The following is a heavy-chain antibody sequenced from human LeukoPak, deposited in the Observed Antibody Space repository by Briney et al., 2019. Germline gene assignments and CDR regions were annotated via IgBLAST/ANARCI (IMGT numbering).Heavy chain of an antibody. J-gene: IGHJ3*02. CDR1: GYTLTGYY. CDR2: INPNSGGT. Sequence: ASVKVSCKASGYTLTGYYLHWVRQAPGQGPEWMGWINPNSGGTNYAQKFQGWVTMTRDTSISTAYMKLSRLRSDDTAVYYCATSGTTESAFDIWGQGTLVTVSS. V-gene: IGHV1-2*04. CDR3: ATSGTTESAFDI. D-gene: IGHD1-7*01.